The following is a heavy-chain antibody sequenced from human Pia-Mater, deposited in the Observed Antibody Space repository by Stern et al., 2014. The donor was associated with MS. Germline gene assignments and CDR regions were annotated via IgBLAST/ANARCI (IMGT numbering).Heavy chain of an antibody. V-gene: IGHV7-4-1*02. Sequence: QVQLVQSGSELKKPGASVKVSCQASGYTFTTYAINWVRQAPGQGLEWMGWIDTNTGNPTYAQGFTGRFVFSLDTADSTAYLQISSLKAEDTAVYYCARAKPHHDGTKYGMDVWGQGTTVTVSS. CDR1: GYTFTTYA. D-gene: IGHD4-23*01. J-gene: IGHJ6*02. CDR3: ARAKPHHDGTKYGMDV. CDR2: IDTNTGNP.